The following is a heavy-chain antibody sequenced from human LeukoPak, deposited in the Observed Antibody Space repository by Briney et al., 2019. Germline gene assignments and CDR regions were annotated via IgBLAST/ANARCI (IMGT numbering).Heavy chain of an antibody. CDR3: ARGGIVVVPPGWFDP. CDR1: GGTFSIYA. Sequence: ASVKVSCKASGGTFSIYAISWVRQAPGQGLEWMGGIIPIFGTANYAQKFQGRVTITADESTSTAYMELSSLRSEDTAVYYCARGGIVVVPPGWFDPWGQGTLVTVSS. D-gene: IGHD2-2*01. CDR2: IIPIFGTA. J-gene: IGHJ5*02. V-gene: IGHV1-69*13.